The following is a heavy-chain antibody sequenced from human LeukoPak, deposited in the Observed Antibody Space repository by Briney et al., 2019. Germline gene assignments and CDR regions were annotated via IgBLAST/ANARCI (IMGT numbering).Heavy chain of an antibody. CDR1: GFTFSSYA. Sequence: GGSLRLSCAASGFTFSSYAMSWVRQAPGKGLEWVSAISGSGGSTYYADSVKGRFTISRDNSKNTLYRQMNSLRAEDTAVYYCAKDIVVVPAAIREADYWGQGTLVTVSS. CDR2: ISGSGGST. J-gene: IGHJ4*02. D-gene: IGHD2-2*02. CDR3: AKDIVVVPAAIREADY. V-gene: IGHV3-23*01.